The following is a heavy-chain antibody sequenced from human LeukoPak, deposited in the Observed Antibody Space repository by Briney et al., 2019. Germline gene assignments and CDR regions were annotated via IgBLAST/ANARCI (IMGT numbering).Heavy chain of an antibody. J-gene: IGHJ3*02. Sequence: SETLSLTCAVYGGSFSGYYWSWIRQPPGKGLEWIGEINHSGSTNYNPSLKSRVTISVDTSKNQFSLKLSSVTAADTAVYYCARVLTDITTIVVVPERAFDIWGQGTMVTVSS. V-gene: IGHV4-34*01. CDR1: GGSFSGYY. D-gene: IGHD3-22*01. CDR2: INHSGST. CDR3: ARVLTDITTIVVVPERAFDI.